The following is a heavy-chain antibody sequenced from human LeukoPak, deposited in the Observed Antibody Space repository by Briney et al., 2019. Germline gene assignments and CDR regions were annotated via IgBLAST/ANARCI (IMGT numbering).Heavy chain of an antibody. V-gene: IGHV1-69*01. D-gene: IGHD6-13*01. Sequence: ASVKVSCKASGGTFSSYAISWVRQAPGQGIEWMGGIIPIFGTANYAQKFQGRVTITADESTSTAYMELSSLRSEDTAVYYCACAGYSSSWFYYGMDVWGKGTTVTVSS. J-gene: IGHJ6*04. CDR3: ACAGYSSSWFYYGMDV. CDR1: GGTFSSYA. CDR2: IIPIFGTA.